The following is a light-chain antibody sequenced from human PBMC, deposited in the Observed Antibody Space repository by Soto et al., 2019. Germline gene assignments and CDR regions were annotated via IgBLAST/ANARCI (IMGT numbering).Light chain of an antibody. V-gene: IGKV1-5*01. CDR1: QSIDRW. Sequence: DIQMTQSPSTLSASVGDRVTITCRASQSIDRWLAWYQQKPGKAPKLVIYDGSTLESGVPSRFSVSGSGTECTLTITSLQPDDFAAYYCQQYSTYSWTFGQGTRVEIK. CDR2: DGS. J-gene: IGKJ1*01. CDR3: QQYSTYSWT.